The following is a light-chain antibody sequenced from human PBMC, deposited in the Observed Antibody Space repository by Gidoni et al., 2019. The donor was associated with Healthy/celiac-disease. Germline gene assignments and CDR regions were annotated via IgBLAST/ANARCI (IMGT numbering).Light chain of an antibody. J-gene: IGKJ2*01. CDR1: QDISNY. CDR3: QQYDL. V-gene: IGKV1-33*01. CDR2: DAS. Sequence: DIQMTQSPSSLSASVGDRVTITCQASQDISNYLNWYQQKPGKAPKLLIYDASNLETGVPSRFSGSGSGTDFTFTISSLQPEDIATYYCQQYDLFXQXTKLEIK.